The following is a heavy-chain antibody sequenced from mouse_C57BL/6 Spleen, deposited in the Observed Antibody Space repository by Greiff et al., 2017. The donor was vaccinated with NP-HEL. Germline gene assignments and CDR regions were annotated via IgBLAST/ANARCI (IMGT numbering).Heavy chain of an antibody. CDR3: ARYYASKENFYY. V-gene: IGHV1-55*01. Sequence: QVQLQQPGAELVKPGASVKMSCKASGYTFTSYWITWVKQRPGQGLEWIGDIYPGSGSTNYNEKSKSKATLTVDTSSSTAYMQLRSLTSEDSAVYFCARYYASKENFYYWGQGTPLTLSS. D-gene: IGHD1-1*01. CDR1: GYTFTSYW. CDR2: IYPGSGST. J-gene: IGHJ2*01.